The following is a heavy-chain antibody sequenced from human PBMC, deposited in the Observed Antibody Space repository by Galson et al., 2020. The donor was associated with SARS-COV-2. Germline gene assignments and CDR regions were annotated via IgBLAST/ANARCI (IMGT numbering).Heavy chain of an antibody. J-gene: IGHJ4*02. CDR1: GFTLSDYY. V-gene: IGHV3-72*01. CDR3: ARKGSYSDYYPFDY. CDR2: TRNQANSYTT. Sequence: GGSLRLSCAVSGFTLSDYYMDWVRQAPGKGLEWVARTRNQANSYTTEYAASVRGRFTISRDDSRSSVYLQMNSLRIEDTAVYYCARKGSYSDYYPFDYWGQVTLVTVAS. D-gene: IGHD4-17*01.